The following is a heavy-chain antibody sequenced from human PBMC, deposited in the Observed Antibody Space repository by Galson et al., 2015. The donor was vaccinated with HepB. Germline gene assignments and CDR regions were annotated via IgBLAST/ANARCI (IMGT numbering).Heavy chain of an antibody. CDR1: GFNFSKYP. V-gene: IGHV3-30-3*01. CDR3: AREGEQWLAPDAFDV. D-gene: IGHD6-19*01. Sequence: SLRLSCAASGFNFSKYPMHWVRQAPGKGLEWVAFISFDGSNNYYGDSVEGRFTMSRDNSKNTLYLQMDSLRVEDTAVYYCAREGEQWLAPDAFDVWGQGTKVTVSS. J-gene: IGHJ3*01. CDR2: ISFDGSNN.